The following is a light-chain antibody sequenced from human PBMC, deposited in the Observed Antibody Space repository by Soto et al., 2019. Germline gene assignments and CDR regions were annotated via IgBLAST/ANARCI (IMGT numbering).Light chain of an antibody. V-gene: IGLV2-23*01. CDR2: EGS. CDR1: SSDVGTYNL. Sequence: QSALTQPASVSGSPGQSITISCTGTSSDVGTYNLVSWYQQHPGKAPKLIIYEGSKRPSGVSNRFSGSKSGNAASLTISGLETEDEADYSCCSYAGSGSPVIFGGGTQLTV. CDR3: CSYAGSGSPVI. J-gene: IGLJ2*01.